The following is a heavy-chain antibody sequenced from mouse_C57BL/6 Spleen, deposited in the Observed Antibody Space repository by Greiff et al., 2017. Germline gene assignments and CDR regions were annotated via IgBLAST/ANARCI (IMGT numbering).Heavy chain of an antibody. CDR1: GYTFTSYW. Sequence: QVQLQQPGAELVRPGSSVKLSCKASGYTFTSYWMHWVKQRPIQGLEWIGNIDPSDSETHYNQKFKDKATLTVDKSSSTAYMQLSSLTSEDAAVYYCARGGAYYFDYWGQGTTLTVSS. J-gene: IGHJ2*01. CDR2: IDPSDSET. V-gene: IGHV1-52*01. CDR3: ARGGAYYFDY.